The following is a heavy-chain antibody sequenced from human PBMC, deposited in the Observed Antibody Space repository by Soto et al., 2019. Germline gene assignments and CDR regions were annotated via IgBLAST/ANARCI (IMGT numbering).Heavy chain of an antibody. CDR1: GYSFTSYW. D-gene: IGHD3-22*01. Sequence: ESLKISCKGCGYSFTSYWISWVRQMPGKGLEWMGRIDPSDSYTNYSPSFQGHVTISADKSINTAYLQWSSLKASDSAMYYCARHKAFYYDSSGAWGQGSLVTVSS. CDR3: ARHKAFYYDSSGA. CDR2: IDPSDSYT. J-gene: IGHJ5*02. V-gene: IGHV5-10-1*01.